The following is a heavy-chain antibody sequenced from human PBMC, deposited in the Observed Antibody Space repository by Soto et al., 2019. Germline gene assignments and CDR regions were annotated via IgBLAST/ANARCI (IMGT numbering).Heavy chain of an antibody. CDR3: ARQAHNYYDSSGYLIVDY. CDR1: GGSISSYY. V-gene: IGHV4-59*08. CDR2: IYYSGST. D-gene: IGHD3-22*01. J-gene: IGHJ4*02. Sequence: PSETLSLTCTVSGGSISSYYWSWIRQPPGKGLEWIGYIYYSGSTNYNPSLKRRVTITEETSKNLFSLKLSSVSAADTALYYFARQAHNYYDSSGYLIVDYWGQGTLVTVSS.